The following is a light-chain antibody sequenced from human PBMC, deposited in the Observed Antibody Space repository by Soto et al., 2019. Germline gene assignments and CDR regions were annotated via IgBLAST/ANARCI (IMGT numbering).Light chain of an antibody. V-gene: IGKV2-28*01. Sequence: DIVVTQSPLSLSVTPGEAASISCRSSQSLLHSTGYPYLDRYLQKPGQSPHLLVYLVSNRASGVPDRFSGSGSGTDFTLTISRVEAEDVGVYYCLQNLHTPFTFGPGTKVEIK. CDR1: QSLLHSTGYPY. CDR3: LQNLHTPFT. CDR2: LVS. J-gene: IGKJ3*01.